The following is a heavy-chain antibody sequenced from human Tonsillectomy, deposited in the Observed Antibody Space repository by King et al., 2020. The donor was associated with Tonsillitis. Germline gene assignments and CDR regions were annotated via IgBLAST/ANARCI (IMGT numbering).Heavy chain of an antibody. Sequence: VQLVESGGGLVQPGGSLRLSCAASGFIFSSCAMSWVRQAPGKGLEWGSAISGSGGSTYYADSVKGRFTISRDNAKDTLYLQMNSLRVEATAVYYCGGNWNEYSSSWFYYYFYMDVWGKGTTVTVSS. CDR3: GGNWNEYSSSWFYYYFYMDV. D-gene: IGHD6-6*01. J-gene: IGHJ6*03. CDR2: ISGSGGST. CDR1: GFIFSSCA. V-gene: IGHV3-23*04.